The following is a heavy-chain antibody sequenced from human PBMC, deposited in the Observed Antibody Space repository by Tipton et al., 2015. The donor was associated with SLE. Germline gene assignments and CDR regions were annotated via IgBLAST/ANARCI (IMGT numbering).Heavy chain of an antibody. CDR1: GGSFSGYY. J-gene: IGHJ4*02. CDR3: ARGARAYSSSWFGFDY. V-gene: IGHV4-34*01. D-gene: IGHD6-13*01. Sequence: TLSLTCAVYGGSFSGYYWSWIRQPPGKGLEWIGEINHSGSTNYNPSLKSRVTISVDTSKNQFSLKLSSVTAADTTVYYRARGARAYSSSWFGFDYWGQGTLVTVSS. CDR2: INHSGST.